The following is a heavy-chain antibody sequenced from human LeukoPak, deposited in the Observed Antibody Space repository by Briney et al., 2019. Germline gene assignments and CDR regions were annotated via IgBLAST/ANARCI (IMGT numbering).Heavy chain of an antibody. CDR3: VKATLPAMVSPHFDY. CDR1: GFTFSSYA. CDR2: ISSNGGST. J-gene: IGHJ4*02. V-gene: IGHV3-64D*08. Sequence: GGSLRLSCSASGFTFSSYAMYWVRQAPGKGLEYVSAISSNGGSTYYADSVKGRFTISRDNSKNTLYLQMGSLRAEDTAVYYCVKATLPAMVSPHFDYWGQGTLVTVSS. D-gene: IGHD5-18*01.